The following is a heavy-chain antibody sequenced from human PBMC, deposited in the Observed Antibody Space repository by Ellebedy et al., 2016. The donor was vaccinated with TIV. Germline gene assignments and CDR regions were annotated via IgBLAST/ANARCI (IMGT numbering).Heavy chain of an antibody. J-gene: IGHJ3*02. CDR3: AVGGWYYAI. D-gene: IGHD6-19*01. CDR2: INNDGSEK. V-gene: IGHV3-7*01. Sequence: GESLKISCEVSGFTFSTYWMSWVRQAPGKGLEWVAYINNDGSEKYYVDSVKGRFTISRDNDKNSLYVQMNSLRAEDTAVYYCAVGGWYYAIWGQGTMVTVSS. CDR1: GFTFSTYW.